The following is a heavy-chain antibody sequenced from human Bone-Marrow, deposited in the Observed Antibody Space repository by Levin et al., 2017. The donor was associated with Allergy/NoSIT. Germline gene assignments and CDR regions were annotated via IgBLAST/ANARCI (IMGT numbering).Heavy chain of an antibody. J-gene: IGHJ6*03. CDR1: GGSFSDDQ. V-gene: IGHV4-34*01. Sequence: SETLSLTCAVYGGSFSDDQWSWIRQSPGKGLEWIGEINHSGGTNYNPSLKSRVTLSLDTSKNQFSLNLNSVTATDTAVYYCERVSKNYYYYYTDVWGKGTTVTVSS. CDR3: ERVSKNYYYYYTDV. CDR2: INHSGGT.